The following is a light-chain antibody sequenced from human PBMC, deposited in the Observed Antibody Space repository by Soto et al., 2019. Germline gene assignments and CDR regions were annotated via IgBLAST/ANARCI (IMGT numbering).Light chain of an antibody. CDR1: QIVLYSSNNKNY. Sequence: DLVMTQAPDSLAVSLVESSTINCKSSQIVLYSSNNKNYLAWYQQKPGQPPKLLIYWASTRESGVPDRFSGSGSGTDFTLTISSLQAEDVAVYYCQQYYSTPWTFGQGTKVDIK. V-gene: IGKV4-1*01. CDR3: QQYYSTPWT. J-gene: IGKJ1*01. CDR2: WAS.